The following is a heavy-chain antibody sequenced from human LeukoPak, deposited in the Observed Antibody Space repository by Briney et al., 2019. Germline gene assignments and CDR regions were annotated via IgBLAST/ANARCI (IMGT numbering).Heavy chain of an antibody. D-gene: IGHD3-22*01. CDR3: ARTETFYYGSSGYLNY. CDR2: ISSSSSYI. J-gene: IGHJ4*02. V-gene: IGHV3-21*01. Sequence: PGGSLRLSCAASGFTFSSYSMNWVRQAPGKGLEWVSSISSSSSYIYYADSVKGRFTISRDNAKNSLYLQMNSLRAEDTAVYYCARTETFYYGSSGYLNYWGQGTLVTVSS. CDR1: GFTFSSYS.